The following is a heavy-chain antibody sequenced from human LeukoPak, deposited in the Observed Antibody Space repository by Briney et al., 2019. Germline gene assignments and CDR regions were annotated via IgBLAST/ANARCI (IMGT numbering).Heavy chain of an antibody. CDR1: GFTFDDYT. V-gene: IGHV3-43*01. CDR2: ISWDGGST. D-gene: IGHD1-26*01. CDR3: AKVTLRWELLRGAFDY. Sequence: TGGSLRLSCAASGFTFDDYTMHWVRQAPGKGLEWVSLISWDGGSTYYADSVKGRFTTSRDNSKNSLYLQMNSLRTEDTALYYCAKVTLRWELLRGAFDYWGQGTLVTVSS. J-gene: IGHJ4*02.